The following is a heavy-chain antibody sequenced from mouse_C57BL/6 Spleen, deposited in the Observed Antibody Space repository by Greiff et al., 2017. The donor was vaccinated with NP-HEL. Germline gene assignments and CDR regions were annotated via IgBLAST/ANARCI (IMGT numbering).Heavy chain of an antibody. V-gene: IGHV5-9-1*02. Sequence: DVKLVESGEGLVKPGGSLKLSCAASGFTFSSYAMSWVRQTPEKRLEWVAYISSGGDYIYYADTVKGRFTISRDNARNTLYLQMSSLKSEDTAMYYCTRDRSHNYDYDYYAMDYWGQGTSVTVSS. CDR1: GFTFSSYA. D-gene: IGHD2-4*01. CDR2: ISSGGDYI. J-gene: IGHJ4*01. CDR3: TRDRSHNYDYDYYAMDY.